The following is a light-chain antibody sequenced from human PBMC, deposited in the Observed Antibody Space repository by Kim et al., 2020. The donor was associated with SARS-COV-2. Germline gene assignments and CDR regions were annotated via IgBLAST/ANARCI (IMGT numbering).Light chain of an antibody. CDR2: GNS. Sequence: RVTISCTGSSSNIGAGYDVNWYQQLPGTAPKLLIYGNSNRPSGVPDRFSGSKSGTSASLAITGLQAEDEADYYCQSYDSSLSGWVFGGGTKLTVL. V-gene: IGLV1-40*01. J-gene: IGLJ3*02. CDR1: SSNIGAGYD. CDR3: QSYDSSLSGWV.